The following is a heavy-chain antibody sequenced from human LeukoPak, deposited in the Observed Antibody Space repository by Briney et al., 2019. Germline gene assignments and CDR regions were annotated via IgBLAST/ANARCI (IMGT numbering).Heavy chain of an antibody. V-gene: IGHV3-30-3*01. Sequence: GRSLRLSCAASGFTLSSYTMHWVRQAPGKGLEWVAVISYDGSNEYYADSVKGRFTISRDNSKNTLYLQMNSLRAEDTAVYYCARDGASLNWFDPWGQGTLVTVSS. CDR3: ARDGASLNWFDP. J-gene: IGHJ5*02. D-gene: IGHD1-26*01. CDR2: ISYDGSNE. CDR1: GFTLSSYT.